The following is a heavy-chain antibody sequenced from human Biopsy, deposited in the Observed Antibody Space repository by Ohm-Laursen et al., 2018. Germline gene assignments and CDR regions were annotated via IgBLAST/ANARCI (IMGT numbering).Heavy chain of an antibody. CDR3: ATTTMDTSGWYGNYFDS. CDR2: ISYSGNT. D-gene: IGHD6-19*01. J-gene: IGHJ4*02. V-gene: IGHV4-59*08. Sequence: GTLSLTCTVSSGSISSYYWSWIRQPPGKGLEWIGYISYSGNTNYNPSLKSWVTMSVDTSKNQFSLKVYSVTAADTAIYYCATTTMDTSGWYGNYFDSWGQGALVTVSS. CDR1: SGSISSYY.